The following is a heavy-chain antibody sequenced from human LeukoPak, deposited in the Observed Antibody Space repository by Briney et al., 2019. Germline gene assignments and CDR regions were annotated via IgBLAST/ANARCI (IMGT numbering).Heavy chain of an antibody. Sequence: ASVKVSCKASGYTFTSYYMHWVRQAPGQGLEWMGIINPSGGSTSYAQKFQGRVTMTRDTSTRTVYMELSSLRSEDTAVYYCSSSRENTVTPNLDYWGQGTLVTVSS. CDR2: INPSGGST. D-gene: IGHD4-17*01. CDR3: SSSRENTVTPNLDY. J-gene: IGHJ4*02. CDR1: GYTFTSYY. V-gene: IGHV1-46*03.